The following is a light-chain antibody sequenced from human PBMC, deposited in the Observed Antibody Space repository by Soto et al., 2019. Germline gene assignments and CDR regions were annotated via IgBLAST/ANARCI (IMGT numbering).Light chain of an antibody. CDR3: QQHGNSRYT. Sequence: EIVLTQSPGTLSLSPGARATISCRASQSVSSSDLAWYQQKPGQAPRLLIYSASSRATALPDRFSGSGSGTDFTLTISRLGPEVFAVYYCQQHGNSRYTFGQGTKLELK. CDR1: QSVSSSD. J-gene: IGKJ2*01. CDR2: SAS. V-gene: IGKV3-20*01.